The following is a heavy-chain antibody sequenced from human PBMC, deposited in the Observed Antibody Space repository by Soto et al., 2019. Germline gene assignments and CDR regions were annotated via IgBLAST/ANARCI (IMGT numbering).Heavy chain of an antibody. CDR2: IKQDGSEK. D-gene: IGHD2-2*01. CDR3: ARGRYCSSASCYAGPFDY. CDR1: GFTFSSYW. J-gene: IGHJ4*02. Sequence: GESLKISCAASGFTFSSYWMSWVRQAPGKGLEWVANIKQDGSEKYYVDSVKGRFTISRDNAKNSLYLQMNSLRAEDTAVYYCARGRYCSSASCYAGPFDYWGQGTLVTVSS. V-gene: IGHV3-7*01.